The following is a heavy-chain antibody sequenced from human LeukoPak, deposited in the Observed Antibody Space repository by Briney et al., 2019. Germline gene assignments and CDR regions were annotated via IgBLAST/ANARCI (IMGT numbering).Heavy chain of an antibody. CDR3: ARAYAGGIFDS. V-gene: IGHV3-7*04. CDR1: GFTFSDYW. J-gene: IGHJ4*02. CDR2: IKEHGSEN. D-gene: IGHD3-16*01. Sequence: QSGGSLRLSCAASGFTFSDYWMSWVRQAPGKGLEWVANIKEHGSENYYVDSVRRRFTISRDNAKNSLYLQMNSLRAEDTAVYYCARAYAGGIFDSWGQGALVTVSS.